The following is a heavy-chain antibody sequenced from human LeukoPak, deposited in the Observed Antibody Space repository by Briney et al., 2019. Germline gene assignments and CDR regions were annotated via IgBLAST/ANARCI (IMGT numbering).Heavy chain of an antibody. D-gene: IGHD4-11*01. CDR3: ARDRMTTLNWFDP. V-gene: IGHV1-2*02. CDR1: GYTFTVYY. CDR2: INPNSGGT. Sequence: ASVKVSCTASGYTFTVYYMHWVRQAPGQGLEWMGWINPNSGGTNYAQKFQGRVTMTRDTSISTAYMELSRLRSDDTAVYYCARDRMTTLNWFDPWGQGTLVTVSS. J-gene: IGHJ5*02.